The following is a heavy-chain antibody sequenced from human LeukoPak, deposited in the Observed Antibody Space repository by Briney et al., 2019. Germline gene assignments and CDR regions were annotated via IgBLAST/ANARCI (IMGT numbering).Heavy chain of an antibody. CDR3: AKDPTVTMGPHYFDY. CDR2: ISWDGGST. Sequence: PGGSLRLSCAASGFTFDDYAMHWVRQAPGKGLEWVSLISWDGGSTYYADSVKGRFTISRDNSKNSLYLQMNSLRAEDTAVYYCAKDPTVTMGPHYFDYWGQGTLVTVSS. D-gene: IGHD4-17*01. J-gene: IGHJ4*02. V-gene: IGHV3-43D*03. CDR1: GFTFDDYA.